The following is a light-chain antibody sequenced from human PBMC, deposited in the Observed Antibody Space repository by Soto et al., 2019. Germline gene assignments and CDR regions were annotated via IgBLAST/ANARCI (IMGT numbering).Light chain of an antibody. J-gene: IGKJ5*01. CDR1: QDIAKN. CDR3: QQYDSLLPIT. Sequence: IQMTQSPSSLSASVGDRVTITCQASQDIAKNLNWYQQKPGKAPKLLIYDASSLQTGVPSRFSGSRSATHVTFPTSSLQSEDIATYYCQQYDSLLPITFGEGTRLEIK. CDR2: DAS. V-gene: IGKV1-33*01.